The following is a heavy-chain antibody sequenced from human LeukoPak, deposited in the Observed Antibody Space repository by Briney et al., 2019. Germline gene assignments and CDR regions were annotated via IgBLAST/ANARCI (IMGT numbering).Heavy chain of an antibody. J-gene: IGHJ3*01. CDR3: ERDPTTVTKGFDV. V-gene: IGHV4-59*11. CDR2: ISSLGTT. CDR1: DVSFSTHY. D-gene: IGHD4-17*01. Sequence: SETLSLICSVSDVSFSTHYWTWIRHPPGKGLEWIGDISSLGTTNYNPSIQRRVPITVDQSRKQFSLQLTSVTAADTAVYYCERDPTTVTKGFDVWGQGTMVTVSS.